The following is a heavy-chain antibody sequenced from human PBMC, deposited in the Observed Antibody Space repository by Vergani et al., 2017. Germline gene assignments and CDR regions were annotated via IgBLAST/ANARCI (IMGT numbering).Heavy chain of an antibody. CDR1: GGSISSYY. V-gene: IGHV3-21*01. CDR3: ASGVPGYQLATQYFQH. CDR2: ISSSSSYR. Sequence: VQLQESGPGLVKPSETLSLTCTVSGGSISSYYWSWIRQPPGKGLEWVSFISSSSSYRYYADSVKGRFTISRDNGEYSLLLQMNSLRPEDTAVYYCASGVPGYQLATQYFQHWGQGTLVTVSS. J-gene: IGHJ1*01. D-gene: IGHD2-2*01.